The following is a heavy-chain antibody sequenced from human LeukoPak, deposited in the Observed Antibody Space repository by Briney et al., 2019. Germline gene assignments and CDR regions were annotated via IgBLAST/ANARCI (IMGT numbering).Heavy chain of an antibody. CDR2: IYYSGST. D-gene: IGHD5-24*01. CDR3: ARVGMATIKPDLSFDP. V-gene: IGHV4-31*03. J-gene: IGHJ5*02. Sequence: SETLSLTCTVSGGSISSGGYYWSWIRQHPGKGLEWIGYIYYSGSTYYNPSLKSRVTISVDTSKNQFSPKLSSVTAADTAVYYCARVGMATIKPDLSFDPWGQGTLVTVSS. CDR1: GGSISSGGYY.